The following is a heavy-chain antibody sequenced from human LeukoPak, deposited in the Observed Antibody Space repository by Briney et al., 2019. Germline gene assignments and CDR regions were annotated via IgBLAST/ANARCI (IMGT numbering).Heavy chain of an antibody. D-gene: IGHD3-22*01. J-gene: IGHJ4*02. CDR2: IYYSGST. CDR1: GGSISPYF. CDR3: ALYSSGYYED. V-gene: IGHV4-59*04. Sequence: SETLSLTCTVSGGSISPYFWSWMRQTPGKGLEWIGSIYYSGSTYYNPSLKSRVTISVDTSKNQLSLKLSSVTTADTAVYYCALYSSGYYEDWGQGTLVTVSS.